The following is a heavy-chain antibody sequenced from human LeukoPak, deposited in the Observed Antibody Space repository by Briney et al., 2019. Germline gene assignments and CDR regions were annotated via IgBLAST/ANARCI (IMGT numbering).Heavy chain of an antibody. V-gene: IGHV1-2*02. J-gene: IGHJ5*02. D-gene: IGHD1-1*01. CDR3: ARDPASPNGFFDP. CDR1: GYTFTGYY. CDR2: INPNTGGT. Sequence: RGSVRVSCTASGYTFTGYYMHWVRQAPGQGLEWMGWINPNTGGTNYAQTFKGRVTMTRDTSNSTAYMEVSSLRSDDTAVYYCARDPASPNGFFDPWGQGTLVTVSS.